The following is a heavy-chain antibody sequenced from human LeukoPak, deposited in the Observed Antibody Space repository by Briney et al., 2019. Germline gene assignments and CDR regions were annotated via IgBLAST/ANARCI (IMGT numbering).Heavy chain of an antibody. CDR3: ARGPTMKMDV. CDR1: GFTFSSYS. V-gene: IGHV3-21*01. CDR2: MNSRSSSK. D-gene: IGHD3-22*01. J-gene: IGHJ6*04. Sequence: GGSLRLSCAASGFTFSSYSMNWVRQAPGKGLEWVSSMNSRSSSKYYADSVKGRFTISRDNAKNSLYLQMNSLRAEDTAVYYYARGPTMKMDVWGKGTTVTVSS.